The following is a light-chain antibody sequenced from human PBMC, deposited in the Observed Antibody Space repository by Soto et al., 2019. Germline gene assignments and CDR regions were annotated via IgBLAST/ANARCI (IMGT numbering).Light chain of an antibody. Sequence: SYELTQPPSVSVAPGQTANITCGGENIGVKSVNWYLQKPGQAPVLVVYDDSDRPSGIPERFSGSNSNDGATLTISRVEAGDEADYYCQVWDTYVDHGVFGGGTQLTVL. J-gene: IGLJ3*02. CDR1: NIGVKS. V-gene: IGLV3-21*02. CDR2: DDS. CDR3: QVWDTYVDHGV.